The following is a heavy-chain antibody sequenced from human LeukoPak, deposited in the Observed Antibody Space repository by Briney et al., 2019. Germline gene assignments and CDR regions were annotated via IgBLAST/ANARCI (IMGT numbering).Heavy chain of an antibody. Sequence: ASVKVSCKASGYTFTSNGISWVRQAPGQGLEWMGWISGYNGNTKYAQKLQGRVTMTTDTSTNTAYMELRSLRSDDTAVYYCARDYLGPYYFDYSGQGTLVTVSS. CDR1: GYTFTSNG. CDR2: ISGYNGNT. D-gene: IGHD3-10*01. CDR3: ARDYLGPYYFDY. J-gene: IGHJ4*02. V-gene: IGHV1-18*01.